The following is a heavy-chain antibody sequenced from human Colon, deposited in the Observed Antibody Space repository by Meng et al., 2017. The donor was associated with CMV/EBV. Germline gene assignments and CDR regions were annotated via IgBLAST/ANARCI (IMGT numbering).Heavy chain of an antibody. CDR2: IKPHNDGT. CDR3: ATSKRSP. CDR1: GYTFTGYY. Sequence: SGNVSCKASGYTFTGYYTHWVRQAPGQELEWMGCIKPHNDGTNYAQKFQGRVTMTRDTSINTAYMELSNLRSDDTAVYYCATSKRSPWGQGTLVTVSS. V-gene: IGHV1-2*02. J-gene: IGHJ5*02.